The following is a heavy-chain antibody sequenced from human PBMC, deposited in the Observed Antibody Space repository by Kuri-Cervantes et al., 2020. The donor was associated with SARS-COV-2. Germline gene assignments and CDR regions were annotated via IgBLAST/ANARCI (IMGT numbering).Heavy chain of an antibody. CDR1: GYTFTSYA. J-gene: IGHJ6*02. CDR2: INAGNGNT. D-gene: IGHD3-22*01. V-gene: IGHV1-3*01. Sequence: ASVKVSCKASGYTFTSYAMHWVRQAPGQRLEWMGWINAGNGNTKYSQKFQGRVTITRETSESTAYMELSSLRSEDTAVYYCAREYYDSSGYYYYYYYGMDVWGQGTTVTVSS. CDR3: AREYYDSSGYYYYYYYGMDV.